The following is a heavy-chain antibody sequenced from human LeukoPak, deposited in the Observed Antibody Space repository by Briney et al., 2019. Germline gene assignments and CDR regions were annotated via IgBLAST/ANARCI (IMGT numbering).Heavy chain of an antibody. V-gene: IGHV3-66*01. J-gene: IGHJ4*02. CDR2: IYSGGST. Sequence: GGSLRLSCAASGFTVSSNYMSWVRQAPGKGLEWVSVIYSGGSTYYADSVKGRFTISRDNSKNTLYLQMNSLRAEDTAVYYCARTPGMATMENDYWGQGTLVTVSS. D-gene: IGHD5-24*01. CDR1: GFTVSSNY. CDR3: ARTPGMATMENDY.